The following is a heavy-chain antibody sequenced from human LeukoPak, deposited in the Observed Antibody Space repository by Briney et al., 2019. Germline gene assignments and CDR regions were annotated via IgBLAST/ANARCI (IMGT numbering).Heavy chain of an antibody. J-gene: IGHJ4*02. V-gene: IGHV5-51*01. CDR3: ARRQGCSSTSCPPDS. D-gene: IGHD2-2*01. Sequence: GESLKISCRGSGYSFTTYWIGCVRQMPGNRLEWMGIIYPGDSDTRYSPSFQGQVTMSADKSINTAYLQWSSLKASDTAMYYCARRQGCSSTSCPPDSWGQGTLVTVSS. CDR1: GYSFTTYW. CDR2: IYPGDSDT.